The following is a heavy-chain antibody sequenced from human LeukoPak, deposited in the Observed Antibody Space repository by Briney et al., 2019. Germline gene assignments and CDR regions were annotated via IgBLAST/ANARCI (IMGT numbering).Heavy chain of an antibody. CDR1: GGSFSGYY. Sequence: SETLSLTCAVYGGSFSGYYWSWIRQPPGKGLEWIGEINHSGGTNYNPSLESRVTISVDTSKNQFSLKLSSVTAADTAVYYCARGRIRYCSGGSCYAGVHWYFDLWGRGTLVTVSS. V-gene: IGHV4-34*01. CDR3: ARGRIRYCSGGSCYAGVHWYFDL. CDR2: INHSGGT. D-gene: IGHD2-15*01. J-gene: IGHJ2*01.